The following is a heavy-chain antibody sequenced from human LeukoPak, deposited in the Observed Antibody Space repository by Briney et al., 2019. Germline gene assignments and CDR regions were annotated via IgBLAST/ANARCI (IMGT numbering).Heavy chain of an antibody. CDR2: IHYSGST. CDR3: ARFLGYSSPIDY. J-gene: IGHJ4*02. Sequence: KPSETLSLTCSVSGGSVSSGSYYWSWIRQPPGKGPEWIGYIHYSGSTKYNPSLKGRVTITLDASKNQFSLKLNSVTAADTAVYYCARFLGYSSPIDYWGQGTLVTVSS. D-gene: IGHD6-13*01. V-gene: IGHV4-61*01. CDR1: GGSVSSGSYY.